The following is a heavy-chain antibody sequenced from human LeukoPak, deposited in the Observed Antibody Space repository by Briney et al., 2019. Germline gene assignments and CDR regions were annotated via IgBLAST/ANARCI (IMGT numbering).Heavy chain of an antibody. CDR2: IYYSGST. CDR3: ATVPPGPHYYDSSGHAFDI. J-gene: IGHJ3*02. CDR1: GGSISSYY. V-gene: IGHV4-59*01. Sequence: PSETLSLTCTVSGGSISSYYWSWIRQPPGKGLEWIGYIYYSGSTNYNPSLKSRVTIPVDTSKNQFPLKLSSVTAADTAVYYCATVPPGPHYYDSSGHAFDIWGQGKMVTVSS. D-gene: IGHD3-22*01.